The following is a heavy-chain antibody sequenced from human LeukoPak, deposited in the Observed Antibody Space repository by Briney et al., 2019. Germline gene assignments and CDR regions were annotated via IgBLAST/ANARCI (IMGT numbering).Heavy chain of an antibody. J-gene: IGHJ5*01. D-gene: IGHD2-15*01. V-gene: IGHV4-59*01. CDR3: ARVVVAAGSNWFDS. Sequence: SEALSLTCTVSGGSITSYYWSWIRQPPGKGLEWIGYIYYTGSTNYNPSLKSRVTISVDTSKNQFSLELSSVSAADTAVYYCARVVVAAGSNWFDSWGQGTLVTVSS. CDR1: GGSITSYY. CDR2: IYYTGST.